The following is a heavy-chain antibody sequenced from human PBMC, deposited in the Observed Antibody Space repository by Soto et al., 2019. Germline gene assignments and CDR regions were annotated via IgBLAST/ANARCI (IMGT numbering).Heavy chain of an antibody. CDR1: GFNFNDVW. J-gene: IGHJ3*02. CDR3: TSHLPPFGGVIGALEI. D-gene: IGHD3-16*01. CDR2: IKSKSDGGTT. Sequence: QLVESGGGLVKPAGSLRLSCAASGFNFNDVWMSWVRQAPGKGLEWVGRIKSKSDGGTTDYAAPVKGRFTISRDDLKNTLYLQLSNLKSEDTAVYYCTSHLPPFGGVIGALEIWGQGTTVTVSS. V-gene: IGHV3-15*01.